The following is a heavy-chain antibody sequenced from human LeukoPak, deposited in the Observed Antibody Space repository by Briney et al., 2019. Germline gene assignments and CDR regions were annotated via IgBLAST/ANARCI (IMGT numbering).Heavy chain of an antibody. CDR1: GGSISSSSYY. CDR2: IYYSGST. Sequence: PSETLSLTCSVFGGSISSSSYYWGWIRQPPGKGLEWIGSIYYSGSTYYNSSLKSRVTISIDTSKNQFSLKLSSVTAADTAVYYCARHVDGRSWFDPWGQGTLVTVSS. V-gene: IGHV4-39*01. D-gene: IGHD5-12*01. CDR3: ARHVDGRSWFDP. J-gene: IGHJ5*02.